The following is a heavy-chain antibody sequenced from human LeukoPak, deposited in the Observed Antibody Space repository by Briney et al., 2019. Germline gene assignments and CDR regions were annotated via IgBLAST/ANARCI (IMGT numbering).Heavy chain of an antibody. CDR1: GFTFSSYG. D-gene: IGHD6-13*01. V-gene: IGHV3-30*18. CDR3: AKDRDSSSWYQSSDWFDP. J-gene: IGHJ5*02. Sequence: GGSLRLSCAASGFTFSSYGMHWVRQAPGKGLEWVAVISYDGSNKYYADSVKGRFTVSRDNSKNTLYLQMNSLRAEDTAVYYCAKDRDSSSWYQSSDWFDPWGQGTLVTVSS. CDR2: ISYDGSNK.